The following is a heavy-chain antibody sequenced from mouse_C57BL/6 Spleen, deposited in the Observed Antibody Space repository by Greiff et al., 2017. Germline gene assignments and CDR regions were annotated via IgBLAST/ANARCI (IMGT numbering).Heavy chain of an antibody. D-gene: IGHD1-1*01. CDR2: INPNNGGT. Sequence: VQLQQSGPELVKPGASVKISCKASGYTFTDYYMNWVKQSHGKSLEWIGDINPNNGGTSYNQKFKGKATLTVDKSSSTAYMELRSLTSEDSAVYYCARKRSYYYGDYFDYWGQGTTLTVSS. CDR3: ARKRSYYYGDYFDY. CDR1: GYTFTDYY. J-gene: IGHJ2*01. V-gene: IGHV1-26*01.